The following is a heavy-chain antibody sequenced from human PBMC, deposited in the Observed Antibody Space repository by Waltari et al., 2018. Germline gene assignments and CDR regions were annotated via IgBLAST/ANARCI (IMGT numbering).Heavy chain of an antibody. CDR2: IYSGGST. CDR3: ARKFSGGYSYGD. D-gene: IGHD5-18*01. V-gene: IGHV3-53*01. J-gene: IGHJ4*02. Sequence: EVQLVESGGGLIQPGGSLRLSCAASGFTVSSNYMSWVRQAPGKGLEWGLVIYSGGSTYYADSVKGRFTISRDNSKNTLYLQMNSLRAEDTAVYYCARKFSGGYSYGDWGQGTLVTVSS. CDR1: GFTVSSNY.